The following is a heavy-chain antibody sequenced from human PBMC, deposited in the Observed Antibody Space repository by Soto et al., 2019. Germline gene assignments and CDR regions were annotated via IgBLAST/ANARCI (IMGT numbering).Heavy chain of an antibody. CDR3: TRDNPRAPGTLDY. CDR2: IRNKANRYTT. J-gene: IGHJ4*02. D-gene: IGHD6-13*01. Sequence: AQLVESGGGLVRPGGSLRLSCAASGFSFSDHYMDWVRQAPGKGLEWVGRIRNKANRYTTEYAASVKGRFTISRDDSKNSLYLQMNSLVTDDTAVYFCTRDNPRAPGTLDYWGQGTLVSVSS. V-gene: IGHV3-72*01. CDR1: GFSFSDHY.